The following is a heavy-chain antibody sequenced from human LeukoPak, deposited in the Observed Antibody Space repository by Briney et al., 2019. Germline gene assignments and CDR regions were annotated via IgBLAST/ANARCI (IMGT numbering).Heavy chain of an antibody. CDR3: VRDGEGVAISVNYWFDP. CDR2: MNPNTGDT. D-gene: IGHD3-10*01. J-gene: IGHJ5*02. V-gene: IGHV1-8*01. Sequence: ASVKVSCKASGFTFTSYDINWVRQASGQGLEWMGWMNPNTGDTGYAQKFQGRVTMTRDISISTAYMELRGLRSEDTAIYYCVRDGEGVAISVNYWFDPWGQETLVTVSS. CDR1: GFTFTSYD.